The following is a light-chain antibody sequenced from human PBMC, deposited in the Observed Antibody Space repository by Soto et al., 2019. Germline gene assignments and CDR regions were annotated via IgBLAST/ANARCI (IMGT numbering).Light chain of an antibody. J-gene: IGKJ5*01. Sequence: DIVMTQSPLSLPVTPGEPGSISCRSSQSLLHINGYNYLAWYLQKPGQSPQLLIYLGSNRASGVPDRFSGSGSGTDFTLTISRVEAEDVGVYYCMHAIHTPITFGQGTRLEIK. CDR1: QSLLHINGYNY. CDR2: LGS. CDR3: MHAIHTPIT. V-gene: IGKV2-28*01.